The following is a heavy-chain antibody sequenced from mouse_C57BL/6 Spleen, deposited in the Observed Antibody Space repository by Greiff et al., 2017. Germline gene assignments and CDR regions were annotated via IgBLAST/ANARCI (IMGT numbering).Heavy chain of an antibody. CDR3: ARSYGSRYFDY. V-gene: IGHV1-54*01. CDR2: INPGSGGT. CDR1: GYAFTNYL. Sequence: VQLVESGAELVRPGTSVKVSCKASGYAFTNYLIEWVKQRPGQGLEWIGVINPGSGGTNYNEKFKGKATLTADKSSSTAYMQLSSLTSEDSAVYFCARSYGSRYFDYWGQGTTLTVSS. D-gene: IGHD1-1*01. J-gene: IGHJ2*01.